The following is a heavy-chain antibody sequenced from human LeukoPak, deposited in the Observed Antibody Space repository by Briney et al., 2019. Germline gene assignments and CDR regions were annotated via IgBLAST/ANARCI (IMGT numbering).Heavy chain of an antibody. Sequence: GGSLRLSCAASGFTFSNYAMSWVRQAPGKGLEWVSVISGSGGNTYYADSVKGRSTISRDNAKNSLYLQMNSLRAEDTAVYYCARDADGYIHYFDYWGQGTLVTVSS. CDR2: ISGSGGNT. CDR3: ARDADGYIHYFDY. D-gene: IGHD5-24*01. V-gene: IGHV3-23*01. CDR1: GFTFSNYA. J-gene: IGHJ4*02.